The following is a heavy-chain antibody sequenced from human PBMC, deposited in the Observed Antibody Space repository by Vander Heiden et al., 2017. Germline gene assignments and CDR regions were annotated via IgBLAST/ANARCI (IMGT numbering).Heavy chain of an antibody. D-gene: IGHD2-2*01. CDR1: GGSFSGYY. J-gene: IGHJ4*02. CDR3: ARAQGDYCISTSCYETDY. V-gene: IGHV4-34*01. Sequence: QVQLQQWGAGLLKPSETLSLTCAVYGGSFSGYYWSWIRPPPGKGLELSGEINHSGSTNYNPSLKSRVTISVDTSKNQFSLKLSSVTAADTAVYYCARAQGDYCISTSCYETDYWGQGTLVTVSS. CDR2: INHSGST.